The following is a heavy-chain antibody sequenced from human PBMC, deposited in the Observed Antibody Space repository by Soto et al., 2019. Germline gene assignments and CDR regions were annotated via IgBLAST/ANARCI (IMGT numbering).Heavy chain of an antibody. Sequence: GGSLRLSCAASGFTFSNYWMSWVRQAPGKGLEWVANIKQDGSEKNYKDSVKGRLTISRDNAKNSLSLQMNSLRAEDTAVYYCARRATTSAGYVDLWGRGTLVTVS. CDR3: ARRATTSAGYVDL. V-gene: IGHV3-7*01. D-gene: IGHD1-26*01. J-gene: IGHJ2*01. CDR1: GFTFSNYW. CDR2: IKQDGSEK.